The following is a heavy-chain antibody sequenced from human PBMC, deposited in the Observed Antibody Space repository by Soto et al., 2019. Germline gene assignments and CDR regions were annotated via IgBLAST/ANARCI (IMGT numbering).Heavy chain of an antibody. J-gene: IGHJ5*02. Sequence: GGSLRLSCVPSGFTFSSYSMNWVRQAPGKGLEWVSYISSSSSTIYYADSVKGRFTISRDNAKNSLYLQMNSLRAEDTAVYYCAREYCSSTSCLNWFDPWGQGTLVTVSS. V-gene: IGHV3-48*01. CDR2: ISSSSSTI. CDR3: AREYCSSTSCLNWFDP. D-gene: IGHD2-2*01. CDR1: GFTFSSYS.